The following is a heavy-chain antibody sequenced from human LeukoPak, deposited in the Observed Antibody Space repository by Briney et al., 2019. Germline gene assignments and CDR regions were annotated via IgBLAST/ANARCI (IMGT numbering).Heavy chain of an antibody. V-gene: IGHV3-74*01. CDR3: ARDHDYVWGSYRYRTKFPDY. CDR1: GFTFTTYW. CDR2: INSDGSTT. Sequence: GGSLRLSCAASGFTFTTYWMHWVRQAPGKGLVWVSHINSDGSTTSYADSVKGRFTISRDNAKNTLYLQMNSLRAEDTAVYYCARDHDYVWGSYRYRTKFPDYWGQGTLVTVSS. D-gene: IGHD3-16*02. J-gene: IGHJ4*02.